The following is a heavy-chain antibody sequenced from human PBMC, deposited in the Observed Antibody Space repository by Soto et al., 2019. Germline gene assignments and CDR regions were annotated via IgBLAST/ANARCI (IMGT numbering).Heavy chain of an antibody. CDR3: AKVYGDYGGGFDY. V-gene: IGHV3-23*01. D-gene: IGHD4-17*01. J-gene: IGHJ4*02. Sequence: EVQLLESGGGLVQPGGSLRLSCSACGYTFSSYAMSWVRQAPGKGLEWVSAISGSGGSTYYADSVKGLFTISRDNSKNTLYLQMNSLRAEDTAVYYCAKVYGDYGGGFDYWGQGTLVTGSS. CDR1: GYTFSSYA. CDR2: ISGSGGST.